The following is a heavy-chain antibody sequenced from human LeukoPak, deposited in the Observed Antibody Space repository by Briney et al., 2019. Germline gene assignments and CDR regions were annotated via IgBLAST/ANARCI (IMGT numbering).Heavy chain of an antibody. J-gene: IGHJ3*02. D-gene: IGHD1-26*01. CDR2: ISSSSSYI. V-gene: IGHV3-21*01. CDR1: GFTFSSYS. CDR3: ARGHGSSDAFDI. Sequence: PGGSLRLSCAASGFTFSSYSMNWVRQAPGKGLEWVSSISSSSSYIYYADSVKGRFTISRDNAKNSLYPQMNSLRAEDTAVYYCARGHGSSDAFDIWGQGTMVTVSS.